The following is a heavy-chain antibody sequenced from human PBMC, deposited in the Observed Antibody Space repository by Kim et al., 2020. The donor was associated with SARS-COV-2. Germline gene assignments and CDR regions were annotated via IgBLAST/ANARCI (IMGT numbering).Heavy chain of an antibody. Sequence: GGSLRLSCAASGFTVSSNYMSWVRQAPGKGLEWVSVIYSGGSTYYADSVKGRFTISRDNSKNTLYLQMNSLRAEDTAVYYCARGSIAAAVPSYGMDVWGQGTTVTVFS. J-gene: IGHJ6*02. D-gene: IGHD6-13*01. V-gene: IGHV3-53*01. CDR2: IYSGGST. CDR1: GFTVSSNY. CDR3: ARGSIAAAVPSYGMDV.